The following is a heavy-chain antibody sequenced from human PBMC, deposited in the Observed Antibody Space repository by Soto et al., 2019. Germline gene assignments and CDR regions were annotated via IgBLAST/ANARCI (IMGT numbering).Heavy chain of an antibody. CDR2: ISYDGSNK. Sequence: QVQLVESGGGVVQPGRSLRLSCAASGFTFSSYAMHWVRQAPGKGLEWVAVISYDGSNKYYADSVKGRFTISRDNSKNTMYLQMNSLRAEDTAVYYCARDAWFDPWGQGTLVTVSS. CDR3: ARDAWFDP. V-gene: IGHV3-30-3*01. CDR1: GFTFSSYA. J-gene: IGHJ5*02.